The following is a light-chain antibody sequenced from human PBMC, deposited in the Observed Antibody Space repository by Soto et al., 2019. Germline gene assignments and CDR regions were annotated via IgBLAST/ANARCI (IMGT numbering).Light chain of an antibody. CDR2: EVT. Sequence: QSALTQPPSASGSPGQSVTISCTGTSSDVGGYNYVSWYQQHPGKAPKLMIYEVTKRPSGVPDRFSGSKSGNTASLTVSGLQAEDEADYYCSSYAGRNNFYVFGTGTKLTVL. V-gene: IGLV2-8*01. J-gene: IGLJ1*01. CDR1: SSDVGGYNY. CDR3: SSYAGRNNFYV.